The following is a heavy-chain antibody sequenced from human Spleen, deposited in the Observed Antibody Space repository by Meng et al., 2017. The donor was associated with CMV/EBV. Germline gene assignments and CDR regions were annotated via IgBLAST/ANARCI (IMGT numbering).Heavy chain of an antibody. CDR1: SGYY. D-gene: IGHD2-21*01. V-gene: IGHV4-34*01. CDR2: INNSGRT. J-gene: IGHJ2*01. Sequence: SGYYWSWIRQPTGKGLEWIGEINNSGRTNHNPSLKSRVTISVDTSKNQFSLKLRSVTAADTAVYFCARGGMRCGSDSTCYRRWYFDLWGRGTLVTVSS. CDR3: ARGGMRCGSDSTCYRRWYFDL.